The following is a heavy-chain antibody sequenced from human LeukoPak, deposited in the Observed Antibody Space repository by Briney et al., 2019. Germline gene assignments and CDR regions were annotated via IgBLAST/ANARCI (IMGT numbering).Heavy chain of an antibody. D-gene: IGHD6-19*01. Sequence: GGSLRLSCAASGFTLSSYGMHWVRQAPGKGLEWVAFISYDGSNKYFADSVKGRSTISRDNSKNTLYLQMTSLRAEDTAVYYCAKDLSYSTDWPYFDYWGQGTLVTASS. CDR2: ISYDGSNK. V-gene: IGHV3-30*18. CDR3: AKDLSYSTDWPYFDY. CDR1: GFTLSSYG. J-gene: IGHJ4*02.